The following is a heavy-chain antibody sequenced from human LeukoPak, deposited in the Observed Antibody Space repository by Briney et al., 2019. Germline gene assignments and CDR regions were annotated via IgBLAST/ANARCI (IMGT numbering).Heavy chain of an antibody. D-gene: IGHD3-9*01. Sequence: PGGSLRLSCAASGFTFSSYSMNWVRQAPGKGLEWASYISSSSSTIYYADSVKGRFTISRDNAKNSLYLQMNSLRAEDTAVYYCARGSDYDILTGYYGVDYWGQGTLVTVSS. CDR2: ISSSSSTI. V-gene: IGHV3-48*01. J-gene: IGHJ4*02. CDR3: ARGSDYDILTGYYGVDY. CDR1: GFTFSSYS.